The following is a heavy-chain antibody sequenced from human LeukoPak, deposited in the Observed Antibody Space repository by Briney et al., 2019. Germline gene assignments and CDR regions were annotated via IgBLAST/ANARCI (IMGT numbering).Heavy chain of an antibody. J-gene: IGHJ4*02. D-gene: IGHD3-3*01. CDR1: GFTLSSYW. CDR2: IKQDGSEK. Sequence: GGSLRLSCAASGFTLSSYWMSWVRQAPGKGLEWVANIKQDGSEKYYVDSVKGRFTISRDNAKNSLYLQMNSLRAEDTAVYYWARAPRGFWSGYSPYYFDYWGQGTLVTVSS. V-gene: IGHV3-7*01. CDR3: ARAPRGFWSGYSPYYFDY.